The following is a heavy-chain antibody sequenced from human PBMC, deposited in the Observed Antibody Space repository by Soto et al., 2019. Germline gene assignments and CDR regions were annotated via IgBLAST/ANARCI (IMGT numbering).Heavy chain of an antibody. V-gene: IGHV1-18*04. CDR1: GFSFSSYG. CDR3: ARGYWENTFEY. D-gene: IGHD2-8*02. Sequence: QVQMVQSGAEVKKPGASVRVSCKASGFSFSSYGIGWVRQAPGKGLEWMGWISVDNGNRKYAQKIQGRVTMTTDTSTSKAYMDLRSLRPDNTAVYYCARGYWENTFEYWGQGTLVIVSP. CDR2: ISVDNGNR. J-gene: IGHJ4*02.